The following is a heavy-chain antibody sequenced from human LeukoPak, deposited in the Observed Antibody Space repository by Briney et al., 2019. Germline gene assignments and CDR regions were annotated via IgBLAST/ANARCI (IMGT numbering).Heavy chain of an antibody. CDR3: AKDARRSSGWYFFDH. V-gene: IGHV3-66*01. Sequence: GGSLRLSCAASGFTVSSNYMSWVRQAPGKGLEWVSLIYTGGNTYYADSVTGRFTLSRDNSKNTVYLQMNRLRVEDTAIYYCAKDARRSSGWYFFDHWGQGTLVTVSS. CDR2: IYTGGNT. CDR1: GFTVSSNY. D-gene: IGHD6-19*01. J-gene: IGHJ4*02.